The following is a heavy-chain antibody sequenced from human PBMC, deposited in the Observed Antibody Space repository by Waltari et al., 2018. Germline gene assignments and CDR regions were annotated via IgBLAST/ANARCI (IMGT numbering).Heavy chain of an antibody. CDR2: INHSGST. V-gene: IGHV4-34*01. J-gene: IGHJ4*02. CDR1: GGSFSGYS. CDR3: ARFPSTVVTSLDY. D-gene: IGHD4-17*01. Sequence: QVQLQQWGAGLLKPSETLSLTCAVYGGSFSGYSWSWIRQPPGKGLEWIGEINHSGSTNYNPSLKRRVTISVDTSKNQFSLKLSSVTAADTAVYYCARFPSTVVTSLDYWGQGTLVTVSS.